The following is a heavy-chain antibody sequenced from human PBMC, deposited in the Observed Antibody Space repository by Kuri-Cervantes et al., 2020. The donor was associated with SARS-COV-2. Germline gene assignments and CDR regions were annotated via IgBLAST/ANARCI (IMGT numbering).Heavy chain of an antibody. CDR3: ARDRGKRIFGVVIINAFDI. CDR1: GYSISSGYY. Sequence: SQTLSLTCAVSGYSISSGYYWGWIRQPPGKGLEWIGSIYHSGSTYYNPSLKSRVTISVDTSKNQFSLKLSSVTAADTAVYYCARDRGKRIFGVVIINAFDIWGQGTRVTVAS. CDR2: IYHSGST. V-gene: IGHV4-38-2*02. D-gene: IGHD3-3*01. J-gene: IGHJ3*02.